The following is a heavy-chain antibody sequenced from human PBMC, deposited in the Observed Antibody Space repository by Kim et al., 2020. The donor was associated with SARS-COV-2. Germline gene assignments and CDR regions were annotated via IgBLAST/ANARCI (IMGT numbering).Heavy chain of an antibody. J-gene: IGHJ4*02. Sequence: ASVKVSCKASGYTFTSYYMHWVRQAPGQGLEWMGIINPSGGSTSYAQKFQGRVTMTRDTSTSTVYMELSSLRSEDTAVYYCARGPSIVPYYGDPEYYFDYWGQGTLVTVSS. D-gene: IGHD3-10*01. V-gene: IGHV1-46*01. CDR3: ARGPSIVPYYGDPEYYFDY. CDR2: INPSGGST. CDR1: GYTFTSYY.